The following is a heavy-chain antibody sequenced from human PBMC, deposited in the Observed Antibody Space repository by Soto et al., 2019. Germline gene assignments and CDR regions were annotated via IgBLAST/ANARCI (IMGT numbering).Heavy chain of an antibody. CDR2: IWYDGSRK. J-gene: IGHJ4*02. Sequence: QVQLVESGGGVVQPGRSLRLSGAVSGFTFSHYGMHWIRLAPGKGLEWVAVIWYDGSRKYYADSVKGRFTISRDNSKNTLYLQMSSLRAEDTAVYYCAGGRYQTNLDYWGQGTLVTVSS. D-gene: IGHD3-16*01. CDR3: AGGRYQTNLDY. CDR1: GFTFSHYG. V-gene: IGHV3-33*01.